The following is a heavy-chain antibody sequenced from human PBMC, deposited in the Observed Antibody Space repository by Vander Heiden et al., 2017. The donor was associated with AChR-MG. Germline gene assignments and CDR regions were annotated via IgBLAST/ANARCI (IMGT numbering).Heavy chain of an antibody. J-gene: IGHJ3*02. CDR2: TYYSGST. CDR3: ARSYSSGYTDDAFDI. D-gene: IGHD3-22*01. V-gene: IGHV4-31*03. Sequence: QVQLQESGPGLVKPSQTLSLTCTVSGGSISSGGYYWSWIRQHPGKGLEWIGYTYYSGSTYYNPSLKSRVTISVDTSKNQFSLKLSPVTAADTAVYYCARSYSSGYTDDAFDIWGQGTMVTVSS. CDR1: GGSISSGGYY.